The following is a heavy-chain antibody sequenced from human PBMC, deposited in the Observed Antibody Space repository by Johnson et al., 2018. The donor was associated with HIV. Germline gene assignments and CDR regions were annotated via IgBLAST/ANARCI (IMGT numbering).Heavy chain of an antibody. CDR3: AKDSSVLLCFDI. D-gene: IGHD3-10*01. V-gene: IGHV3-30*02. Sequence: QMLLVESGGGLVQPGGSLRLSCAASGFTFSSYGMHWVRQAPGKGLEWVAFIRYDGSNKYYADYVKGRFTISRDNSKNTLYLQMNSLRAEDTAVYYCAKDSSVLLCFDIWGKGTMVTVSS. J-gene: IGHJ3*02. CDR1: GFTFSSYG. CDR2: IRYDGSNK.